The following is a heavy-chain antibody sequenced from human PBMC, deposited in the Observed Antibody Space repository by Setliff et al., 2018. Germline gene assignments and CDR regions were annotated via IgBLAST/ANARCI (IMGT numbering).Heavy chain of an antibody. CDR1: GYSISSPHY. CDR2: IKHSGNT. V-gene: IGHV4-38-2*02. J-gene: IGHJ3*02. D-gene: IGHD4-17*01. CDR3: ARDGGDGYGVDAYAGGGFDI. Sequence: SETLSLTCAVSGYSISSPHYWGWIRQPPGKGLEWIGSIKHSGNTYYNPSLKSRVTISVDTSNSQFSLKLTSVTAADTAVYYCARDGGDGYGVDAYAGGGFDIWGQGTMVTVSS.